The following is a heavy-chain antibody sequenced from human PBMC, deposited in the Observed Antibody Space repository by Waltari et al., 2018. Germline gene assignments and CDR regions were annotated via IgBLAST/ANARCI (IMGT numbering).Heavy chain of an antibody. J-gene: IGHJ6*02. CDR1: GFTFSSYS. CDR2: ISSSSSYI. CDR3: ARDRSPYGMDV. Sequence: EVQLVESGGGLVKPGGSLRLSCAASGFTFSSYSMNWVRQAPGKGLEWVSSISSSSSYIYYEDSVKGRFTIARDNAKNSLYLQMNSLRAEDTAVYYCARDRSPYGMDVWGQGTTVTVSS. V-gene: IGHV3-21*01.